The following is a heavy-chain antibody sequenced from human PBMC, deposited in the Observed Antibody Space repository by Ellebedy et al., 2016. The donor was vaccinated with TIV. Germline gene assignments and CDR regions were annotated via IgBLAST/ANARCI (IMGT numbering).Heavy chain of an antibody. Sequence: GESLKISXKASGYTFTGYYMHWVRQAPGQGLEWMGWINPNSGGTNYAQKFQGRVTMTRDTSISTAYMELSRLRSDDTAMYYCARRDYDILTLYSEDGYYYYGMDVWGQGTTVTVSS. CDR2: INPNSGGT. D-gene: IGHD3-9*01. V-gene: IGHV1-2*02. CDR1: GYTFTGYY. J-gene: IGHJ6*02. CDR3: ARRDYDILTLYSEDGYYYYGMDV.